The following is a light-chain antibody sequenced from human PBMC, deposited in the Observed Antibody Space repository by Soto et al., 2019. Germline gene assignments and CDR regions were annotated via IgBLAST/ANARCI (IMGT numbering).Light chain of an antibody. CDR2: AAS. V-gene: IGKV1-39*01. CDR3: QQSYSTPRT. CDR1: QSISSY. Sequence: DIQMTQSPSSLSASVGERVTITCRASQSISSYLNWYQQKPGKAPKLLIYAASSLQSGVPSRFSGSGSRTDFTLTISSLQPEDVATYYFQQSYSTPRTFGQGTKVEIK. J-gene: IGKJ1*01.